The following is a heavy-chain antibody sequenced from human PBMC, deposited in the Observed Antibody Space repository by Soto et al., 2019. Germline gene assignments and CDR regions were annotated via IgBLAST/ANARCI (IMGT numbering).Heavy chain of an antibody. CDR1: VFTFSTYW. D-gene: IGHD6-19*01. J-gene: IGHJ4*02. CDR2: INSDGSST. CDR3: ARVAAVADKPGFDY. V-gene: IGHV3-74*01. Sequence: EVQLVESGGGLVQPGGSLRLSCAASVFTFSTYWMHWVRQAPGKGLVWVSRINSDGSSTSYADSVKGRFTISRDNAKNTLCLQMSSLRAEDTAVYYCARVAAVADKPGFDYWGQGTLVTVSS.